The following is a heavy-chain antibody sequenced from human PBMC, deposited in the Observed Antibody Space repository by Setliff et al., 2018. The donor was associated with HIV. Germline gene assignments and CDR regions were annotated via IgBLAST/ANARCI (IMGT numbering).Heavy chain of an antibody. D-gene: IGHD2-8*01. J-gene: IGHJ3*02. Sequence: SETLSLTCNVSGASISGGGYFWTWIRQHPGKGLVYIAYIFYSGSTNYNPSLKSRVTISLDSSKNQFSLKLTSVTAADTAVYYCARSIGLRRGRVCGTTGAFDIWGQGTMVTVSS. CDR3: ARSIGLRRGRVCGTTGAFDI. CDR1: GASISGGGYF. CDR2: IFYSGST. V-gene: IGHV4-31*03.